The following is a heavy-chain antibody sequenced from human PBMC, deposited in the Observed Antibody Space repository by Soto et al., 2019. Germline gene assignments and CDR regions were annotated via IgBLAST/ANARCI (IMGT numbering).Heavy chain of an antibody. CDR1: GGAVSGSSYY. CDR3: ARHPYGDSYYYYSYMDV. J-gene: IGHJ6*03. Sequence: VRGGAVSGSSYYWGWIRQPPEKGLEWIGSIYYSGSTYYNPSLKSRVTISVDTSKNQFSLKLSSVTAADTAVYYCARHPYGDSYYYYSYMDVWGKGTTVTVSS. CDR2: IYYSGST. D-gene: IGHD4-17*01. V-gene: IGHV4-39*01.